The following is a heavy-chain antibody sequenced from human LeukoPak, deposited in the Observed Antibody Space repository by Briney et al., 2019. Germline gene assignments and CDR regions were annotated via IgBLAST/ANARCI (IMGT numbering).Heavy chain of an antibody. J-gene: IGHJ4*02. CDR2: ISSSASTI. Sequence: PGGSLRLSCAASGVPLSDYSMSAGRHAPGEGREWVSYISSSASTIYYADSVKGRFSISRDNAKNSLYLHMNSLRVEDTAVYYCARGGSGSTYFFDYWGQGTLVTVSS. CDR3: ARGGSGSTYFFDY. D-gene: IGHD6-19*01. V-gene: IGHV3-11*01. CDR1: GVPLSDYS.